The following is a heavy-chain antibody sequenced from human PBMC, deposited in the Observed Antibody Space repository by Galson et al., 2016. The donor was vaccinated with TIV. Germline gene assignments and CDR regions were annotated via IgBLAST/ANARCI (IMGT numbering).Heavy chain of an antibody. D-gene: IGHD1-7*01. Sequence: SLRLSCAASGFTFTSFEMNWVRHGPGRGLEWVASIISSGSIIHYADSVKGRFTISRDNATESLFLQMNSLRADDAAVYYCARRGNYRADAFDVWGQGTTVTVSS. J-gene: IGHJ3*01. CDR2: IISSGSII. CDR1: GFTFTSFE. CDR3: ARRGNYRADAFDV. V-gene: IGHV3-48*03.